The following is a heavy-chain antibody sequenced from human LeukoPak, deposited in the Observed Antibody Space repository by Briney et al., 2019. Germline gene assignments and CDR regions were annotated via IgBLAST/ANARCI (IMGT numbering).Heavy chain of an antibody. J-gene: IGHJ5*02. V-gene: IGHV4-34*01. D-gene: IGHD6-13*01. CDR1: GGSFSGYY. Sequence: PSETLSLTCAVYGGSFSGYYWSWIRQPPGKGLEWIGEINHSGSTNYNPSLKSRVTISVDTSKNQFSLKLSSVTAADTAVYYCARDRYSSSWAQLYNWFDPWAREPWSPSPQ. CDR2: INHSGST. CDR3: ARDRYSSSWAQLYNWFDP.